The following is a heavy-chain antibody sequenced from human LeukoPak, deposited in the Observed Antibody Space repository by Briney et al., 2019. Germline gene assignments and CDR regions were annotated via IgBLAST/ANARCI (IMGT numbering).Heavy chain of an antibody. CDR2: ISWNSGSI. V-gene: IGHV3-9*01. D-gene: IGHD3-3*01. J-gene: IGHJ6*02. Sequence: GGSLRLSCAASGFTFDDYAMHWVRQAPGKGLEWVSGISWNSGSIGYADSVKGRFTISRDNAKNSLYLQMNSLRAEDTALYYCAKDLSSFGVVIEINYYYGMDVRGQGTTVTVSS. CDR1: GFTFDDYA. CDR3: AKDLSSFGVVIEINYYYGMDV.